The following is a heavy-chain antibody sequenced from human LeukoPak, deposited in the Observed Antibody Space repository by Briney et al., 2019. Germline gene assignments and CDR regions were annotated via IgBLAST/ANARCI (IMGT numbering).Heavy chain of an antibody. J-gene: IGHJ5*02. V-gene: IGHV1-18*01. CDR1: GYTFTRYG. CDR3: ARVWYIASSSFDP. Sequence: ASVKVSCKASGYTFTRYGISWVRQAPGEGLEWMGWISAKNGDTKYAQKLQGRVTMTTDTSTSTAYMELRSLRSDDTAVYYCARVWYIASSSFDPWGQGTLVTVSS. D-gene: IGHD2-2*01. CDR2: ISAKNGDT.